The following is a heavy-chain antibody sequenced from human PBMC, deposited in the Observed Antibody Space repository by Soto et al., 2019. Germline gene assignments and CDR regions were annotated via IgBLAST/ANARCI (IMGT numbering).Heavy chain of an antibody. J-gene: IGHJ4*02. CDR2: IYYSGST. D-gene: IGHD3-22*01. V-gene: IGHV4-39*01. CDR1: GGSISSSSYY. CDR3: ARRANYYDGSGYYDFDY. Sequence: ETLSLTCTVSGGSISSSSYYWGWIRQPPGKGLEWIGSIYYSGSTYYNPSLKSRVTISVDTSKNQFSLKLSSVTAADTAVYYCARRANYYDGSGYYDFDYWGQGTLVTVSS.